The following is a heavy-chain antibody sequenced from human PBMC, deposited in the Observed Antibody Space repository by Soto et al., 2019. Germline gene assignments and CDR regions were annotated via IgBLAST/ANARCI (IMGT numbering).Heavy chain of an antibody. CDR2: IFYTGPT. Sequence: SETLSLTCTVSGGSISSADYYWSWIRQPPGRGLEWIGYIFYTGPTYYNPSLKSRLTVSVDTSKNQFSLKLNSVTAADTAVYYCAREIGGTIFGARYAYWGQGTLVTVSS. V-gene: IGHV4-30-4*01. D-gene: IGHD3-3*01. J-gene: IGHJ4*02. CDR3: AREIGGTIFGARYAY. CDR1: GGSISSADYY.